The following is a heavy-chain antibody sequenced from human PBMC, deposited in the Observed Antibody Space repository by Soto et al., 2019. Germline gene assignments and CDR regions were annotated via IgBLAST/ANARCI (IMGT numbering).Heavy chain of an antibody. J-gene: IGHJ5*02. V-gene: IGHV4-30-4*01. CDR2: IYYSGST. CDR3: VREGGDNWFDP. Sequence: SETLSLTCTVPGGSISSGDYYWSWIRQPPGKGLEWIGYIYYSGSTFYNPSLKNRVTISLDTSKIQFSLKLSSVTAADTAVYHCVREGGDNWFDPWGQGTLVTVSS. D-gene: IGHD3-16*01. CDR1: GGSISSGDYY.